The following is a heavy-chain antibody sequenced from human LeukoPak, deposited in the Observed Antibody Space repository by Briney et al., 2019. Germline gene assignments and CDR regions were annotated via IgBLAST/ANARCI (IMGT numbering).Heavy chain of an antibody. V-gene: IGHV4-34*01. D-gene: IGHD3-3*01. CDR2: INHSGST. J-gene: IGHJ4*02. Sequence: SETLSLTCAVCGGSFSGYYWSWIRQPPGKGLEWIGEINHSGSTNYNPSLKSRVTISVDTSKNQFSLKLSSVTAADTAVYYCARQYYDFWSGYSGLLDYWGQGTLVTVSS. CDR3: ARQYYDFWSGYSGLLDY. CDR1: GGSFSGYY.